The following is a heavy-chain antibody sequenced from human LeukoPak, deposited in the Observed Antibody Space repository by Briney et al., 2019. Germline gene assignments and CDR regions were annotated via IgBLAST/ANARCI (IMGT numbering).Heavy chain of an antibody. V-gene: IGHV1-8*01. Sequence: GASVKVSCKASGYTFTSYDINWVRQATGQGLEWMGWMNPNSGNTGYAQKFQGRVTMTRNTSISTAYMELSSLRSEDTAVYYCARGHSCYDSSALLGVYGMDVWGQGTTVTVSS. J-gene: IGHJ6*02. CDR1: GYTFTSYD. D-gene: IGHD3-22*01. CDR2: MNPNSGNT. CDR3: ARGHSCYDSSALLGVYGMDV.